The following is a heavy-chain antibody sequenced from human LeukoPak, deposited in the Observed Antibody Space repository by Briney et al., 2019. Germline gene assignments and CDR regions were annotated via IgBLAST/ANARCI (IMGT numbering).Heavy chain of an antibody. J-gene: IGHJ3*02. CDR1: GYTFTGYY. CDR2: INPNSGGT. CDR3: ARDSYYDSEYAFDI. D-gene: IGHD3-22*01. V-gene: IGHV1-2*02. Sequence: GASVKVSCKASGYTFTGYYMHWVRQAPGQGLEWMGWINPNSGGTNYAQKFQGRVTMTRDTSISTAYMELSRLRSDDTAVYYCARDSYYDSEYAFDIWGQGTMVTVSS.